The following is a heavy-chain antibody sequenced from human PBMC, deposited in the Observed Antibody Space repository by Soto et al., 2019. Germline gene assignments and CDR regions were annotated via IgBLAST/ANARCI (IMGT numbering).Heavy chain of an antibody. J-gene: IGHJ6*03. Sequence: QVQLVQSGAEVKKPGASVKVSCKASGYSFTSYDINWVRQATGQGLEWMGWMNPDSGNTGYAQKFQGRVTMTRNTSISTAYMELSSLRSEDTAVYYCARGLTTGPYYYMDVWGKGTTVTVSS. CDR3: ARGLTTGPYYYMDV. CDR1: GYSFTSYD. CDR2: MNPDSGNT. D-gene: IGHD4-17*01. V-gene: IGHV1-8*01.